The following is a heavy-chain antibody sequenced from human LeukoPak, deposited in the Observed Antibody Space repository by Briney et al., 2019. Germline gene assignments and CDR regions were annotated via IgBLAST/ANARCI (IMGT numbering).Heavy chain of an antibody. CDR3: ARDYDILTGYFRGGFDY. CDR1: GFTFRSYA. Sequence: GGSLRLSCAASGFTFRSYAMSWVRQAPGKGLEWVSVISGSGDITQSADSVKGRFTISRGNSKNTLYLQMNSLRAEDTAVYYCARDYDILTGYFRGGFDYWGQGTLVTVSS. CDR2: ISGSGDIT. D-gene: IGHD3-9*01. J-gene: IGHJ4*02. V-gene: IGHV3-23*01.